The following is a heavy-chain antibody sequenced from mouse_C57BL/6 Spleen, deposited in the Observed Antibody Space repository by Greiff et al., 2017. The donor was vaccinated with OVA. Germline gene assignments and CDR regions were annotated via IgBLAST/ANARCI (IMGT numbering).Heavy chain of an antibody. V-gene: IGHV1-47*01. CDR1: GYTFTTYP. CDR2: FHPYNDDT. D-gene: IGHD2-5*01. CDR3: ARGDSSNYRYWYFGV. Sequence: QVHVKQSGAELVKPRASVKMSCKASGYTFTTYPIEWMKQNHGKSLEWIGNFHPYNDDTKYNEKFKGKATLTVEKSSSTVYLELSRLTSDDSAVYYCARGDSSNYRYWYFGVWGTGTTVTVSS. J-gene: IGHJ1*03.